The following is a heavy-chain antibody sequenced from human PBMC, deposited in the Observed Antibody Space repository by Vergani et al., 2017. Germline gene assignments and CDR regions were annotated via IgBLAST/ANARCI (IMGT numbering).Heavy chain of an antibody. Sequence: QVQLQQWGAGLLKPSETLSLTCAVYGGSFSGYYWSWIRQPTGKGLEWSGEINHSGSTNYNPSLKSRVTISVDTSKNQFSLKLSSVTAADTAVYYCARGGDIVVVPAAMPGFDYWGQGTLVTVSS. D-gene: IGHD2-2*01. V-gene: IGHV4-34*01. J-gene: IGHJ4*02. CDR1: GGSFSGYY. CDR2: INHSGST. CDR3: ARGGDIVVVPAAMPGFDY.